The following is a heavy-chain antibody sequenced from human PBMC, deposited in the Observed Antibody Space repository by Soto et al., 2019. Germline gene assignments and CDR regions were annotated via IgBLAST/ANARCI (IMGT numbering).Heavy chain of an antibody. CDR1: VDIVSSTSAA. D-gene: IGHD2-15*01. J-gene: IGHJ6*02. V-gene: IGHV6-1*01. CDR3: ARLGGYCSGGSCPYGMDV. CDR2: TYYRSKWYS. Sequence: PSQTLSLTCAISVDIVSSTSAAWSCIRQSPSRGLEWLGRTYYRSKWYSDYAVSVKSRITINPDTSKNQFSLQLNSVTPEDTAVYYCARLGGYCSGGSCPYGMDVWGQGTTVTVSS.